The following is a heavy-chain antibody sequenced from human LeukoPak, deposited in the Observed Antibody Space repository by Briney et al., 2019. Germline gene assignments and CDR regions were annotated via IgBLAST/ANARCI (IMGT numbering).Heavy chain of an antibody. D-gene: IGHD6-19*01. J-gene: IGHJ4*02. V-gene: IGHV4-59*01. CDR3: ARGSGWYYF. CDR2: IYYSGST. CDR1: GGSISSYY. Sequence: PSEILSLTCTVSGGSISSYYWSWIRQPPGKGLEWIGYIYYSGSTNYNPSLKSRVTISVDTSKNQFSLKLSSVTAADTAVYYCARGSGWYYFWGQGTPVTVSS.